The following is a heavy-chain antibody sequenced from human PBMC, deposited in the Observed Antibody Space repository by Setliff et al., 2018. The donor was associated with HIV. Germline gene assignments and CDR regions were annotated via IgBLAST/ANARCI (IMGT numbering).Heavy chain of an antibody. Sequence: PSETLSLTCTVSGGSISSGSYYWTWIRQPAGKGLEWIGHIYTTGSTTYNPSLKSRVTLSVGTSKNQFSLKLSSVTAADTAVYYCARHLYYYDNNGYLQPYYYMDVWGKGTTGTVSS. CDR1: GGSISSGSYY. J-gene: IGHJ6*03. CDR2: IYTTGST. D-gene: IGHD3-22*01. V-gene: IGHV4-61*09. CDR3: ARHLYYYDNNGYLQPYYYMDV.